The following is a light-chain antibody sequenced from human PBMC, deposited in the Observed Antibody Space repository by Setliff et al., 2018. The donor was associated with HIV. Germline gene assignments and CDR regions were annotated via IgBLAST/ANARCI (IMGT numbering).Light chain of an antibody. CDR1: SSDVGAYNY. CDR3: CSYAGSNTFV. CDR2: DVT. V-gene: IGLV2-11*01. J-gene: IGLJ1*01. Sequence: QSALPQPRSVSGSPGQSVTFSCTGSSSDVGAYNYVSWYQQHPGKAPKLMIYDVTRRPSGVPDRFSGSKSGNTASLTISGLQAEDDADYYCCSYAGSNTFVFGTGTKVTVL.